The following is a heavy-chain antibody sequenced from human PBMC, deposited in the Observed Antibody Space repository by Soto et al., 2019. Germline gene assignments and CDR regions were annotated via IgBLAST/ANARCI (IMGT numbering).Heavy chain of an antibody. D-gene: IGHD4-17*01. V-gene: IGHV4-59*08. CDR2: IYYSGST. Sequence: SETLSLTCTVSGGSISSYYWSWIRQPPGKGLEWIGYIYYSGSTNYNPSLKSRVTISVDTSKNQFYLKVHSVIVADTAVYYCEGQVITVPNWFDPWGQGALVTVSS. J-gene: IGHJ5*02. CDR1: GGSISSYY. CDR3: EGQVITVPNWFDP.